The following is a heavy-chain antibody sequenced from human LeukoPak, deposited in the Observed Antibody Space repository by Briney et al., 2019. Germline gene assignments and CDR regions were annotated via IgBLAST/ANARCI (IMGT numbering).Heavy chain of an antibody. V-gene: IGHV3-49*04. CDR2: IRSKAYGGTT. J-gene: IGHJ4*02. Sequence: GGSLRLSCTASGFTFGDYAMSWVRQAPGKGLEWVGFIRSKAYGGTTEYAASVKGRFTIPRDDSKSIAYLQMNSLKTEDTAVYYCTRVQEGRNIVVVNYFDYWGQGTLVTVSS. CDR3: TRVQEGRNIVVVNYFDY. CDR1: GFTFGDYA. D-gene: IGHD2-15*01.